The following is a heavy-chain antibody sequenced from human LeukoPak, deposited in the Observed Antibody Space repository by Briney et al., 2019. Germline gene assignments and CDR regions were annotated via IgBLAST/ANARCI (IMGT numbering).Heavy chain of an antibody. D-gene: IGHD2-21*02. V-gene: IGHV3-53*01. CDR2: IYSGGRT. CDR3: AGTTCGGDCYSEY. CDR1: GFTVSSNY. J-gene: IGHJ4*02. Sequence: GGSLRLSCAASGFTVSSNYMSWVRQAPGKGLEWVSVIYSGGRTYYSDSVKGRFTISRDNSKNTLYLQMNSLRAEDTAVYYCAGTTCGGDCYSEYWGQGTQVTVSS.